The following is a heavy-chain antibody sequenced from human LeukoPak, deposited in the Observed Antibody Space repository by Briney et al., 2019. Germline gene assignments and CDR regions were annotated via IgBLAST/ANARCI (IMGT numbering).Heavy chain of an antibody. J-gene: IGHJ2*01. CDR1: GGSISSGGYY. CDR2: IYYSRST. V-gene: IGHV4-31*03. CDR3: ARNSGYAYWYFDL. Sequence: SQTLSLTCTVSGGSISSGGYYWSWIRQHPGKGLEWIGYIYYSRSTYYNPSLKSRVTISVDTSKNQFSLKLSSVTAADTAVYYCARNSGYAYWYFDLWGRGTLVTVSS. D-gene: IGHD5-12*01.